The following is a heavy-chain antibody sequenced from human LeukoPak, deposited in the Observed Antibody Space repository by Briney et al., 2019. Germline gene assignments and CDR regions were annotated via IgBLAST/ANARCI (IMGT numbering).Heavy chain of an antibody. CDR3: AREGVTWNYARAHGH. J-gene: IGHJ4*02. V-gene: IGHV7-4-1*02. Sequence: ASAKVSCKASGYSFSNYGLNWVRQAPGQGLEWMGWINANTGNPTYAQGFTGRFVFSLDTSVTTAYLQINSLKAEDTAVYYCAREGVTWNYARAHGHWGQATLVTV. D-gene: IGHD1-7*01. CDR1: GYSFSNYG. CDR2: INANTGNP.